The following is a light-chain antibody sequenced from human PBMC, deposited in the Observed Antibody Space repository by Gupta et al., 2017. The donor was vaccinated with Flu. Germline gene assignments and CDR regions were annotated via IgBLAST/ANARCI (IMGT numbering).Light chain of an antibody. V-gene: IGKV4-1*01. CDR3: QQDHSPPIT. CDR2: RAS. Sequence: DILMTQSLDSPALSLGERATTNCKSSQTVLYSSNNNNYLVWYQQKPGQPPKLLISRASTRASGIPDRFSGSGSGTDFTRSISSLEAEDVAVYYCQQDHSPPITFGGGTRLEMK. CDR1: QTVLYSSNNNNY. J-gene: IGKJ4*01.